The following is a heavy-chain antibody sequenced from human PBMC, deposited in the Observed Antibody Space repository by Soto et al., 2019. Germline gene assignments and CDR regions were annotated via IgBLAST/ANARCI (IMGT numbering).Heavy chain of an antibody. V-gene: IGHV1-2*02. Sequence: ASVTVSCTASGYTLTDYYIHWVRQAPGQGLEWMGWINPNSGGTNYAQNFQGRVTMTRDTSISTAYMELSRLRSDDTAVYYCARGGGVATDRQPSHDYWGQGTLVTVSS. CDR3: ARGGGVATDRQPSHDY. J-gene: IGHJ4*02. CDR2: INPNSGGT. D-gene: IGHD5-12*01. CDR1: GYTLTDYY.